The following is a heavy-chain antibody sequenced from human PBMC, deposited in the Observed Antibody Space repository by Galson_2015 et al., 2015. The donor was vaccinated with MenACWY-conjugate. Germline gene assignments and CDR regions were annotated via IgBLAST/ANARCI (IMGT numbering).Heavy chain of an antibody. D-gene: IGHD2-2*01. CDR1: GFSLSTSREG. V-gene: IGHV2-5*02. CDR2: IYWDDDN. Sequence: PALVKPTQTLTLTCTFSGFSLSTSREGVGWIRQPPGQALEWLSLIYWDDDNRSTPSLKTRLTITKETSKNQVVLSMTNMDPVDTATYYCAHSPYCSTASCYAARAFDVWGQGTVVTVSS. CDR3: AHSPYCSTASCYAARAFDV. J-gene: IGHJ3*01.